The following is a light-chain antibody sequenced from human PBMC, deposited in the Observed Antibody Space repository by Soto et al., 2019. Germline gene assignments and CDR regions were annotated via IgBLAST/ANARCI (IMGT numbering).Light chain of an antibody. CDR2: DAS. V-gene: IGKV3-20*01. CDR1: QSVSSNY. CDR3: QHYGSSPFT. J-gene: IGKJ3*01. Sequence: EIVLTQSPGTLSLSPGERATLSCRASQSVSSNYLAWYQQKPGQAPRLLIYDASSRAAGIPDRFSDSGSGTDFTLTISRLEPEDFAVYYCQHYGSSPFTFGPGTKVDIK.